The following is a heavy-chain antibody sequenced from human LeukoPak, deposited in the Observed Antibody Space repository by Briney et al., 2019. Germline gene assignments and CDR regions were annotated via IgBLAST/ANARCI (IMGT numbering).Heavy chain of an antibody. D-gene: IGHD2-8*01. Sequence: GESLKISCKGSGYTFSSYWIGWVRQMPGKGLEWMGIIYPDDSDTRYSPSFQGQVTISADKSISTAYLQWSSLKASDTAMYYCARLAYCSNDVCYSNYYYSMDVWGRGTTVTVSS. V-gene: IGHV5-51*01. CDR2: IYPDDSDT. CDR1: GYTFSSYW. CDR3: ARLAYCSNDVCYSNYYYSMDV. J-gene: IGHJ6*03.